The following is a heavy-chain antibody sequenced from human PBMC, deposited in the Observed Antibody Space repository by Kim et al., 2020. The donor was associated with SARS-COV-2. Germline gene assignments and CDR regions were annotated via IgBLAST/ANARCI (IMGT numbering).Heavy chain of an antibody. D-gene: IGHD4-17*01. CDR1: GGTFSSYA. Sequence: SVKVSCKASGGTFSSYAISWVRQAPGQGLEWMVRIIPIFGIANYAQKFQCRVTITADKSTSTAYMELSSLRSEDTAVYYCARGPPRGYGEAYYYMDVWG. J-gene: IGHJ6*03. CDR3: ARGPPRGYGEAYYYMDV. CDR2: IIPIFGIA. V-gene: IGHV1-69*04.